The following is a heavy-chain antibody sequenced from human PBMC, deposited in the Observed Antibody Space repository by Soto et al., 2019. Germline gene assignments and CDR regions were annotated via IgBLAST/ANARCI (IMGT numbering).Heavy chain of an antibody. D-gene: IGHD3-22*01. CDR3: ARDLGYYESSGYFDY. V-gene: IGHV3-11*01. Sequence: LRLSCAASGFTFSDYYMSWIRQAPGKGLEWVSYIGSSDNIIYYADSVKGRFTISRDNAKNSLYLQMNSLRAEDTAVYYCARDLGYYESSGYFDYWGQRTLVTVSS. CDR2: IGSSDNII. J-gene: IGHJ4*02. CDR1: GFTFSDYY.